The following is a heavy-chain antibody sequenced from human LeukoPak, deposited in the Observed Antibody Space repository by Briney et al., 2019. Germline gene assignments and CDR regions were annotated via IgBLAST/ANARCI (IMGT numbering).Heavy chain of an antibody. D-gene: IGHD6-25*01. CDR3: ARWGSELPDDAFDI. CDR1: GFTFSRYW. Sequence: PEGSLRLSCAASGFTFSRYWMSWVRQAPGKGLEWVANIRQDGSEKHYLDSVKGRITISRDNAKNSLYLQMNSLRAEDTAVYYCARWGSELPDDAFDIWGQGTMVTVSS. CDR2: IRQDGSEK. J-gene: IGHJ3*02. V-gene: IGHV3-7*01.